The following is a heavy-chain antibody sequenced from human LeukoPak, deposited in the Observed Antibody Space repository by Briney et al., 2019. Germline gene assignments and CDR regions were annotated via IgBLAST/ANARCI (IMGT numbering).Heavy chain of an antibody. CDR1: GNYW. D-gene: IGHD2/OR15-2a*01. CDR3: VSFYEAY. Sequence: GGSLRLSCAASGNYWMHWVRQAPGKGLVWVSHINSDGSWTSYADSVKGRFTISKDNAKNTAYLQMNNLRAEDTAVYYCVSFYEAYWGRGTLVTVSS. J-gene: IGHJ4*02. CDR2: INSDGSWT. V-gene: IGHV3-74*01.